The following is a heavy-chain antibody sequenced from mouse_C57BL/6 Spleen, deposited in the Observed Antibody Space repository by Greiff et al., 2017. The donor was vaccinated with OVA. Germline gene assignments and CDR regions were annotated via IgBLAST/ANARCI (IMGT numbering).Heavy chain of an antibody. V-gene: IGHV1-82*01. CDR1: GYAFSSSW. CDR2: IYPGDGDT. CDR3: ARDYYGSSYGYYFDY. Sequence: VQLQQSGPELVKPGASVKIFCKASGYAFSSSWMNWVKQRPGKGLEWIGRIYPGDGDTNYNGKFKGKATLTADKSSSTAYMQLSSLTSEDSAVYFCARDYYGSSYGYYFDYWGQGTTLTVSS. D-gene: IGHD1-1*01. J-gene: IGHJ2*01.